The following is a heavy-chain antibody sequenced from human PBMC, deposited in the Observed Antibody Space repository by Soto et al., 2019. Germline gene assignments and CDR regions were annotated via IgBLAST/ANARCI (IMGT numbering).Heavy chain of an antibody. J-gene: IGHJ4*02. V-gene: IGHV4-59*01. D-gene: IGHD5-12*01. Sequence: PSETLSLTCTVSGGSISSYYWSWIRQPPGKGLEWIGYIYYSGSTNYNPSLKSRVTISVDTSKNQFSLKLSSVTAADTAVYYCARTEYSGYVGVLGSFDYWGQGTLVTVSS. CDR3: ARTEYSGYVGVLGSFDY. CDR1: GGSISSYY. CDR2: IYYSGST.